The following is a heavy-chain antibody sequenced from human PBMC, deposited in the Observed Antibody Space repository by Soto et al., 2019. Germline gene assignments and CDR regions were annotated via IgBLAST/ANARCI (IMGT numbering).Heavy chain of an antibody. D-gene: IGHD3-9*01. CDR2: IKSKIDGGTT. CDR1: EFTFSNYA. V-gene: IGHV3-15*01. Sequence: GGSLRLCCAASEFTFSNYAMSWVRQAPGKGLEWVGRIKSKIDGGTTDFAAPVKGRFAISRDDSRDMVYMEMYSLKTNDTAVYYCTTDSLFTGQLVRMDNWGHGTLVTVSS. CDR3: TTDSLFTGQLVRMDN. J-gene: IGHJ4*01.